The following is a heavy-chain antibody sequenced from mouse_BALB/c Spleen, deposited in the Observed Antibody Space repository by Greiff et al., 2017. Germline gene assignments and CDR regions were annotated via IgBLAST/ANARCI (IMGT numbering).Heavy chain of an antibody. Sequence: DVKLVESGGGLVKPGGSLKLSCAASGFTFSDYYMYWVRQTPEKRLEWVATISDGGSYTYYPDSVKGRFTISRDNAKNNLYLQMSSLKSEDTAMYYCATYGNFSPFAYWGQGTLVTVSA. V-gene: IGHV5-4*02. CDR2: ISDGGSYT. J-gene: IGHJ3*01. CDR3: ATYGNFSPFAY. CDR1: GFTFSDYY. D-gene: IGHD2-1*01.